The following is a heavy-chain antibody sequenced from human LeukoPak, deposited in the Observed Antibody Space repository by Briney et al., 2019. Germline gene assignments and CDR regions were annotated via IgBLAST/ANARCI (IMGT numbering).Heavy chain of an antibody. CDR3: ARDLGGGYYDSSGYPVD. CDR2: INPNSGGT. Sequence: GASVKVSCKTSGYTFTSYYIHWVRQAPGQGLECMGWINPNSGGTNYAQKFQGRVTITTDESTSTAYMELSSLRSEDTAVYYCARDLGGGYYDSSGYPVDWGQGTLVTVSS. V-gene: IGHV1-2*02. CDR1: GYTFTSYY. J-gene: IGHJ4*02. D-gene: IGHD3-22*01.